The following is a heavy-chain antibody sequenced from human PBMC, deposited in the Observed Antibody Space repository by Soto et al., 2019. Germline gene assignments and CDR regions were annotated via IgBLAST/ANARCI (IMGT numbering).Heavy chain of an antibody. CDR2: LNHSGGT. J-gene: IGHJ6*02. Sequence: SETLSLTCAVYSGSFSGYYWNWIRLPPGKGLEWIGELNHSGGTNYNPSLKSRVSISVDTSKNQFSLRLNSVTAADTAVYYCARDKNYYYYGMDVWGQGTTVTVSS. CDR3: ARDKNYYYYGMDV. V-gene: IGHV4-34*01. CDR1: SGSFSGYY.